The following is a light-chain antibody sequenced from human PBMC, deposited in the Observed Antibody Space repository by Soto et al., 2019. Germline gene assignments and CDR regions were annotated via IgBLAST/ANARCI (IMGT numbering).Light chain of an antibody. CDR1: QSVSTK. J-gene: IGKJ5*01. CDR2: GAS. CDR3: QQYKDWFSIT. Sequence: EVVMTQSPATLSMSPGETVTLSCRASQSVSTKSAWYQQRPGQAPRLLIYGASTRATGIPARFSGSGSGTEFTLTISSLQSEDFALYYCQQYKDWFSITFGQGTRLEIK. V-gene: IGKV3-15*01.